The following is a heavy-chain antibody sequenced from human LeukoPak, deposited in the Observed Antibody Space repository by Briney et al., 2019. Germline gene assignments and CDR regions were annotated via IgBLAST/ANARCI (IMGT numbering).Heavy chain of an antibody. D-gene: IGHD6-13*01. CDR3: ARHHQQLVTGYDY. J-gene: IGHJ4*02. CDR1: GGSINFYY. CDR2: IFTSGST. V-gene: IGHV4-4*09. Sequence: SETLSLTCTVSGGSINFYYWSWIRQPPGKRLEWIAYIFTSGSTSYNPSLKSRVTTSVDMSKNQFSLKLSSVTAADTAVYYCARHHQQLVTGYDYWGQGTLVTVSS.